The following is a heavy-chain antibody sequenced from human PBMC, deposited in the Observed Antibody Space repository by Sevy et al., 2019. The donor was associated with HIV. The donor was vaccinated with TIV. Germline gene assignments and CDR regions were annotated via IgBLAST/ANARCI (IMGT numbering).Heavy chain of an antibody. D-gene: IGHD6-6*01. CDR3: ARGLAALPGYYYGMDV. V-gene: IGHV3-30-3*01. J-gene: IGHJ6*02. CDR2: ISYDGNNR. CDR1: GFTFSSYG. Sequence: GGSLRLSCAASGFTFSSYGVNWVRQAPGKGLEWVVVISYDGNNRYYADSVKGRFNISRDNSKNTLYLQMNSLRADDTAVYYCARGLAALPGYYYGMDVWGLGTTVTVSS.